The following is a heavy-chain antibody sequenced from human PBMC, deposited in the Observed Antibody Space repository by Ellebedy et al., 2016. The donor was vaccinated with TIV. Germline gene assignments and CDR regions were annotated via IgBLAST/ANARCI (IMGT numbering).Heavy chain of an antibody. V-gene: IGHV1-3*01. CDR1: GYTFPTYA. CDR2: INAGNGNT. Sequence: AASVKVSCKASGYTFPTYAMHWARQAPGQSLQWMGWINAGNGNTKYSQNFQGRVTITRDTSASTAYMELRSLRSEDTAVYYCARDDTERCSGGGCLSGDFDYWGQGTLVTVSS. J-gene: IGHJ4*02. D-gene: IGHD2-15*01. CDR3: ARDDTERCSGGGCLSGDFDY.